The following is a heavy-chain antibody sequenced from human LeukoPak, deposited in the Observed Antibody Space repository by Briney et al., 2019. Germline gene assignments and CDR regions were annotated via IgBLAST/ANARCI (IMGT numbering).Heavy chain of an antibody. CDR2: ISAYNGNT. CDR3: ARDPSTLLYGEQQLVPFDY. Sequence: ASVKVSCKASGYTFTSYYMHWVRQAPGQGLEWMGWISAYNGNTNYAQKLQGRVTMTTDTSTSTAYMELRSLRSDDTAVYYCARDPSTLLYGEQQLVPFDYWGQGTLVTVSS. CDR1: GYTFTSYY. D-gene: IGHD6-13*01. J-gene: IGHJ4*02. V-gene: IGHV1-18*04.